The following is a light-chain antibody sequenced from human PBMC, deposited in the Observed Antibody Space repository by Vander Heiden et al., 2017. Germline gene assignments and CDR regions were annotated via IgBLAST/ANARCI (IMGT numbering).Light chain of an antibody. CDR2: DAS. Sequence: IVLTQSPATLSLSLGETATLSCRASQSVTSYLAWYQQTPGQAPRLLIYDASNRATGVPARFSSSRSGTNFTLTVSSLEPEDFAVYYCQQHSIWPSLTFGGGTKVEIK. CDR3: QQHSIWPSLT. V-gene: IGKV3-11*01. J-gene: IGKJ4*01. CDR1: QSVTSY.